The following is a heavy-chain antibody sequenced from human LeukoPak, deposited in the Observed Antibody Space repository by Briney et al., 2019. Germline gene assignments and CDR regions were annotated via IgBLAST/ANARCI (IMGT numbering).Heavy chain of an antibody. D-gene: IGHD3-22*01. CDR3: SRSRYYDSTGYNPTYYFDS. CDR2: IYNTVDV. CDR1: GGSIIGSY. J-gene: IGHJ4*02. V-gene: IGHV4-59*01. Sequence: SETLSLTCTVSGGSIIGSYWTWIRQSPGKSLEYIGYIYNTVDVNYSPSLKSRVTISIDMSGNQFSLRLNSVTAADTALYYCSRSRYYDSTGYNPTYYFDSWGQGALVTVSS.